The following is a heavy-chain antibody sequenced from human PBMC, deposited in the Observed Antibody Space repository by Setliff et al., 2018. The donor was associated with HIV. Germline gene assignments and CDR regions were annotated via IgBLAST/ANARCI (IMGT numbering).Heavy chain of an antibody. V-gene: IGHV4-59*01. J-gene: IGHJ4*02. Sequence: SETLSLTCTVSGDSISSYYWTWIRQSPAKGLEWIGYIYYTGATNYNPSLKSRVTMSVDASKNQFSLILSSVTAADTAVYYCARDRTSDYYDSSGYYWNYWGQGTLVTVS. CDR3: ARDRTSDYYDSSGYYWNY. D-gene: IGHD3-22*01. CDR1: GDSISSYY. CDR2: IYYTGAT.